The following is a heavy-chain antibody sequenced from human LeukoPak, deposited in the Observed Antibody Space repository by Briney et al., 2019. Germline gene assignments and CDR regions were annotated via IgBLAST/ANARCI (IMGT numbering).Heavy chain of an antibody. CDR2: INHSGST. Sequence: SETLSLTCAVYGGSFSGYYWSWIRQPPGKGLEWIGEINHSGSTNYNPSLKSRVTISVDTSKNQFSLKLSSVTAADTAVYYCARMTRITIFGVVIIPTGSPNWFDPWGQGTLVTVSS. CDR1: GGSFSGYY. D-gene: IGHD3-3*01. J-gene: IGHJ5*02. V-gene: IGHV4-34*01. CDR3: ARMTRITIFGVVIIPTGSPNWFDP.